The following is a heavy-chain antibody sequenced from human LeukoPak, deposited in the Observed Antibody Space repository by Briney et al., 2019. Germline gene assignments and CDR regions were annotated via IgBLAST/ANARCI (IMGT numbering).Heavy chain of an antibody. J-gene: IGHJ4*02. CDR1: GYTFTSYG. D-gene: IGHD3-3*01. Sequence: ASVKVSFMASGYTFTSYGISWVRQAPGQGLEWMGWISAYNGNTNYAQKLQGRVTMTTDTSTSTAYMELRSLRSDDTAVYYCARDRLGDFWSGYYSAMRVADYWGQGILVTFSS. CDR2: ISAYNGNT. V-gene: IGHV1-18*01. CDR3: ARDRLGDFWSGYYSAMRVADY.